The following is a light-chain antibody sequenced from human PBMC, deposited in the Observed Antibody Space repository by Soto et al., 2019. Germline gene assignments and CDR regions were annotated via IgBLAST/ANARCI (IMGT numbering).Light chain of an antibody. CDR3: QQYNKWPLT. V-gene: IGKV3D-15*01. CDR1: QSVSSN. J-gene: IGKJ4*01. Sequence: EIVMTQFPATLSVSPGERATLSCGASQSVSSNLAWYQRKPGQAPRLLIYGASTRAAGIPARFSGSGAGTVFTLTISSLQSEDFAVYYCQQYNKWPLTFGGGTKVEIK. CDR2: GAS.